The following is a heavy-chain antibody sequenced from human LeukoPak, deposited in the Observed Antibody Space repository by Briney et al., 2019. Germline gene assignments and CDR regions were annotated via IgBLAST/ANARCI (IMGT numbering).Heavy chain of an antibody. CDR3: ARNSYDYYYYYGMDV. D-gene: IGHD5-18*01. Sequence: SQTLSLTCTVSGGSISSGDYYWSWIRQPPGKGLEWIGYIYYSGSTYYNPSPKSRVTISVDTSKNQFSLKLSSVTAADTAVYYCARNSYDYYYYYGMDVWGQGTTVTVSS. CDR1: GGSISSGDYY. CDR2: IYYSGST. J-gene: IGHJ6*02. V-gene: IGHV4-30-4*01.